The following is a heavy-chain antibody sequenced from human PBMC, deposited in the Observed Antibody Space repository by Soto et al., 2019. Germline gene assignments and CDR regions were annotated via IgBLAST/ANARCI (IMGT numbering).Heavy chain of an antibody. Sequence: PGESLKISCQGSGYSLSNSFSNYWIGWVRQMPGKGLEWMGIIYPGASDTRYNPSFQGQITISADKSTNTAYLQWSSLKASDTATYYCMTRLYHVVGVVELLNHWGQGTLVTVSS. D-gene: IGHD2-21*01. CDR1: GYSLSNSFSNYW. J-gene: IGHJ1*01. CDR2: IYPGASDT. CDR3: MTRLYHVVGVVELLNH. V-gene: IGHV5-51*01.